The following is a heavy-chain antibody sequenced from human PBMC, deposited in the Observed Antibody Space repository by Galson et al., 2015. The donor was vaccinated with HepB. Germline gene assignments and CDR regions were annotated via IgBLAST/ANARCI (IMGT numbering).Heavy chain of an antibody. Sequence: SLRLSCAASGFTVSSNYMSWVRQAPGKGLEWVSVIYSGGSTYYADSVKGRFTISRDNSKNTLYLQMNSLRAEDTAVYYCARDSSSWYKGMDVWGQGTTVTVSS. D-gene: IGHD6-13*01. CDR1: GFTVSSNY. CDR2: IYSGGST. J-gene: IGHJ6*02. V-gene: IGHV3-66*01. CDR3: ARDSSSWYKGMDV.